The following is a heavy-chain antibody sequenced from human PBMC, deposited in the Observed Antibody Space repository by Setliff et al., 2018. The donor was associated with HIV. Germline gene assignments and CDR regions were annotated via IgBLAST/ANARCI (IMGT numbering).Heavy chain of an antibody. CDR2: VNPNSGNT. V-gene: IGHV1-8*01. J-gene: IGHJ5*02. CDR3: VRDRFTWAYCGGACGWFDP. D-gene: IGHD2-21*02. CDR1: GYTLSEVS. Sequence: GASVKVSCKLSGYTLSEVSMHWVRQATGQGLEWMGWVNPNSGNTGYAQNFQGRVSMTRNTSITTAYMELSSLRSEDTAVYYCVRDRFTWAYCGGACGWFDPWGQGTLVTVSS.